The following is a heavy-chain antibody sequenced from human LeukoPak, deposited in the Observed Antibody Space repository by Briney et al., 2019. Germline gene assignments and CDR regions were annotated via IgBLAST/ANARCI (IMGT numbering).Heavy chain of an antibody. D-gene: IGHD6-19*01. CDR3: TTGGWYGGDF. CDR2: IKSKSDGGTI. Sequence: GGSLRLSCAASGFIFSNAWMNWVRQTPGKGLEWVGRIKSKSDGGTIDYAAPVKGRFTISRDDSKNTLYLQINSLETEDTGVYYCTTGGWYGGDFWGRGTLVTVPS. V-gene: IGHV3-15*01. CDR1: GFIFSNAW. J-gene: IGHJ4*02.